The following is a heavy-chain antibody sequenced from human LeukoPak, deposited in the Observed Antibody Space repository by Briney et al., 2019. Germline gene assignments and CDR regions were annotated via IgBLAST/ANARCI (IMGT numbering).Heavy chain of an antibody. CDR1: GGSISSYY. D-gene: IGHD3-10*01. CDR3: ARDRGVMGAYFDY. Sequence: SETLSLTCTVSGGSISSYYWSWIRQPPGKGLEWIGYIYNSGSTNYNPSLKSRVAISVDTSKNQFSLKLNSVTAADTAVYYCARDRGVMGAYFDYWGQGTLVTVSS. CDR2: IYNSGST. V-gene: IGHV4-59*01. J-gene: IGHJ4*02.